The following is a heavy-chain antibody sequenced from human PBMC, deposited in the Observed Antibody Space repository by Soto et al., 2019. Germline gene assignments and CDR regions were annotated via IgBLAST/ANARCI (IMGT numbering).Heavy chain of an antibody. CDR2: IGAAGDP. J-gene: IGHJ5*01. V-gene: IGHV3-13*05. Sequence: GGYLRLSCAASGFTFSIFDMHWVRQAPGKGLEWVSAIGAAGDPHYSGSVKGRFIISRQNAKNSLYLQMNSLTVGDTAVYYCAKSSSDSLTSFDSWGPGTLVTVS. CDR1: GFTFSIFD. D-gene: IGHD2-21*02. CDR3: AKSSSDSLTSFDS.